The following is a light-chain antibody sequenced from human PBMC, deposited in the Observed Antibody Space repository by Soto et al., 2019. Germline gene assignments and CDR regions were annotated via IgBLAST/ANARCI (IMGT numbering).Light chain of an antibody. CDR3: QQYYSTPIT. CDR2: WAS. CDR1: PSVLYSSNNKNY. J-gene: IGKJ5*01. V-gene: IGKV4-1*01. Sequence: DIVMTQSPDSLAVSLGERATINCKSSPSVLYSSNNKNYLAWYQQKPGQPPKLLIYWASTRESGVPDRFSGSGSGTDFTLTISSRQAEDVAVYYCQQYYSTPITFGQGKRLEIK.